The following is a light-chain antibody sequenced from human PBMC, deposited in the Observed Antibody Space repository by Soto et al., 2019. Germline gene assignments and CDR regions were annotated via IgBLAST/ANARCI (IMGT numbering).Light chain of an antibody. Sequence: DIQMPQSPSSVSASVGDRVTITCRASQDINKWLDWYQQKPGLAPNLVIYTASRLHGGGPSRFSGSASGTDFTLTISGLQPEDFATYYCQQTYSTPQTFGQGTKVDIK. V-gene: IGKV1-12*01. J-gene: IGKJ1*01. CDR2: TAS. CDR3: QQTYSTPQT. CDR1: QDINKW.